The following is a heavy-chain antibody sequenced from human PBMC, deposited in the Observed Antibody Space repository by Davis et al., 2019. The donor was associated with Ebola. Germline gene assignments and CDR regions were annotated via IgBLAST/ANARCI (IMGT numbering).Heavy chain of an antibody. CDR1: GFTFSNYW. V-gene: IGHV3-7*03. CDR3: ARYVLTSYYIFFGWFDP. CDR2: IKQDGSEK. D-gene: IGHD3-9*01. Sequence: GESLKISCAASGFTFSNYWMSWVRQAPGKGLEWVANIKQDGSEKYYVDSVKGRFTVSRDNAQNSLYLQMGSLRADDTAVYYCARYVLTSYYIFFGWFDPWGQGTLVTVSS. J-gene: IGHJ5*02.